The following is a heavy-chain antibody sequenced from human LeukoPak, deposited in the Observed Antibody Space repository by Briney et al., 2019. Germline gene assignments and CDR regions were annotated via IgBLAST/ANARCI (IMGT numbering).Heavy chain of an antibody. D-gene: IGHD6-13*01. CDR3: ARGKYSSSWYWYMDV. CDR2: IYYSGST. Sequence: PSEALSLTCTVSGGSISSYYWSWIRQPPGKGLEWIGYIYYSGSTNYNPSLKSRVTISVDTSKNQFSLKLSSVTAADTAVYYCARGKYSSSWYWYMDVWGKGTTVTTSS. CDR1: GGSISSYY. J-gene: IGHJ6*03. V-gene: IGHV4-59*01.